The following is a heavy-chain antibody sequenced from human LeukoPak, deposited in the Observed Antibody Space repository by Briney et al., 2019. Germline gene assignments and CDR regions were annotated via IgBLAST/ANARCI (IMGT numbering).Heavy chain of an antibody. CDR3: ARHVDGGYYYDLDP. D-gene: IGHD3-22*01. V-gene: IGHV5-51*01. J-gene: IGHJ5*02. CDR2: IYPGDSDT. CDR1: GYSFAYYW. Sequence: GESLKISGKGSGYSFAYYWIGWVRQMPGKGLEWMGIIYPGDSDTRYRPSFQGQVTISVDKSISTAYLQWSSLKASDTAMYYCARHVDGGYYYDLDPWGQGTLVTVSS.